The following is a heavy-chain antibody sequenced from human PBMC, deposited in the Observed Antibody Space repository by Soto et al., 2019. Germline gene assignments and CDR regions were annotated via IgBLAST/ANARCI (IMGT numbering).Heavy chain of an antibody. J-gene: IGHJ4*02. D-gene: IGHD6-19*01. V-gene: IGHV1-18*04. Sequence: QVQLVQSGAEVKKPGASVKVSCKASGYTFTSYGISWVRQAPGQGLEWMGWISAYNGHTNYAQKLQGRVTMTTDTSTSTAYMELRSLRSDDTAVYYCAGDRVPARRAQYSSGSDYWGQGTLVTVSS. CDR2: ISAYNGHT. CDR3: AGDRVPARRAQYSSGSDY. CDR1: GYTFTSYG.